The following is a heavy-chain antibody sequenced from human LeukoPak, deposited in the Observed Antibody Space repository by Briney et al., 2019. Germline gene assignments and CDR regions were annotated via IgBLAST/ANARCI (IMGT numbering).Heavy chain of an antibody. J-gene: IGHJ3*02. Sequence: PSETLSLTCTVSGGSISSYYWSWIRQPAGKGLEWIGRIYTSGSTNYNPSLKSRVTMSVDTSKNQFSLKLSSVTAADTAVYYCASQEGGTIFGVVAAFDIWGQGTMVTVSS. CDR1: GGSISSYY. D-gene: IGHD3-3*01. V-gene: IGHV4-4*07. CDR3: ASQEGGTIFGVVAAFDI. CDR2: IYTSGST.